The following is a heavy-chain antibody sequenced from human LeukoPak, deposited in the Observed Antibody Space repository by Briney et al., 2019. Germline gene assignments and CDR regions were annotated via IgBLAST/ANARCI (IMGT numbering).Heavy chain of an antibody. CDR2: IRQDGNEK. CDR1: GFTFSSYW. D-gene: IGHD2-8*01. Sequence: GGSLRLSCAASGFTFSSYWMSWVRQAPGKGLEWVANIRQDGNEKNYVDSVKGRFTISRDNAKNSLHLQLNSLRVEDTAVYYCGRGGMYYRWGQGTLVTVSS. V-gene: IGHV3-7*01. CDR3: GRGGMYYR. J-gene: IGHJ5*02.